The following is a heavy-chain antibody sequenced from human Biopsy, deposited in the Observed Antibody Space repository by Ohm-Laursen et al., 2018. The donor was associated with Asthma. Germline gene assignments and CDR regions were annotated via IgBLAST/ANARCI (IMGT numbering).Heavy chain of an antibody. D-gene: IGHD7-27*01. CDR1: GASITRSAYY. J-gene: IGHJ4*02. CDR3: ARHWNWGSFFDY. V-gene: IGHV4-39*01. Sequence: GTLSLTCPVSGASITRSAYYWGWIRQPPGKGLEWIGSISYTGNTDIPSPRSRVTLSVATSKNNFSLKLTSVTAADTAVFYCARHWNWGSFFDYWGQGMLVTVSS. CDR2: ISYTGNT.